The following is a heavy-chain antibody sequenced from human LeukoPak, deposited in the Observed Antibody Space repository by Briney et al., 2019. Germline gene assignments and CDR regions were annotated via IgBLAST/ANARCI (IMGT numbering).Heavy chain of an antibody. V-gene: IGHV3-48*03. CDR3: ARDRIAAAGTWFDP. D-gene: IGHD6-13*01. CDR2: ISSSGSTI. J-gene: IGHJ5*02. CDR1: GFTFSSYE. Sequence: GGSLRLSCAASGFTFSSYEMNWVRQAPGKGLEWVSYISSSGSTIYYADSVKGRFTISRDNAKNSLYQQMNSLRAEGTAVYYCARDRIAAAGTWFDPWGQGTLVTVSS.